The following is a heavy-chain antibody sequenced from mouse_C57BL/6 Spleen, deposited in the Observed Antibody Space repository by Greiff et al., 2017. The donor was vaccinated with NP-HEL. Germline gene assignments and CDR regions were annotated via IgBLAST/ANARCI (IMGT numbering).Heavy chain of an antibody. J-gene: IGHJ2*01. V-gene: IGHV1-82*01. CDR2: IYPGDGDT. Sequence: VQLVESGPELVKPGASVKISCKASGYAFSSSWMNWVKQRPGKGLEWIGRIYPGDGDTNYNGKFKGKATLTADKSSSTAYMQLSSLTSEDSAVYFCARTTTVVAKRDFDYWGQGTTLTVSS. D-gene: IGHD1-1*01. CDR1: GYAFSSSW. CDR3: ARTTTVVAKRDFDY.